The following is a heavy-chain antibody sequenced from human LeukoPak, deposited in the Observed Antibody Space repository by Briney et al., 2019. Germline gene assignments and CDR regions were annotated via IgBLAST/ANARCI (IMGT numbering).Heavy chain of an antibody. CDR2: IIPIFGTA. D-gene: IGHD6-19*01. V-gene: IGHV1-69*13. CDR3: ARDRGSGWAIDY. CDR1: GGTFSSYA. Sequence: SVKVSCKASGGTFSSYAISWVRQAPGQGLEWMGGIIPIFGTANYAQKFQGRVTITADESTSTAYMELSSLRSDDTAVYYCARDRGSGWAIDYWGQGTLVTVSS. J-gene: IGHJ4*02.